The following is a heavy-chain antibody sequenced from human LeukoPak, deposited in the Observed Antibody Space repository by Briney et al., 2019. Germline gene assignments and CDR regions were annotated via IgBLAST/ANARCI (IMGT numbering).Heavy chain of an antibody. CDR1: GFTFDDYA. Sequence: PGGSLRLSCAASGFTFDDYAMHWVRQAPGKGLEWVSGINWNGGSTGYADSVKGRFTISRDNAKNSLYLQMNSLRAEDTALYYCAKNPYSSSWYYFDYWGQGTLVTVSS. CDR2: INWNGGST. D-gene: IGHD6-13*01. V-gene: IGHV3-20*04. J-gene: IGHJ4*02. CDR3: AKNPYSSSWYYFDY.